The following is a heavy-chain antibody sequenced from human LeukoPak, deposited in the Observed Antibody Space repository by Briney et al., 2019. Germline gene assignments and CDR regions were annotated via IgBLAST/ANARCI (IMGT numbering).Heavy chain of an antibody. CDR2: IYYGGTT. D-gene: IGHD5-18*01. J-gene: IGHJ4*02. V-gene: IGHV4-39*02. Sequence: PSETLSLTCTVSGGSISTSDYYWGGLRQPLGKGLEWISSIYYGGTTYYTRSLKSRVNISVETSKNHFSLRMSFVTAADTAVYYCARDPTAMVSFDYWGQGTLVTVSS. CDR1: GGSISTSDYY. CDR3: ARDPTAMVSFDY.